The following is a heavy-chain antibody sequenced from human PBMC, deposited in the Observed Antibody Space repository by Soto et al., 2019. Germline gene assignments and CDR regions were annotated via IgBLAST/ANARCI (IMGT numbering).Heavy chain of an antibody. D-gene: IGHD2-8*01. CDR3: AREGNGGFDY. J-gene: IGHJ4*02. V-gene: IGHV3-23*01. Sequence: QLLESGGGLAQPGGSLRLSCAASGFTFSNYAMSWVRQAPGKGLEWVSVISGSGVNYADSVKGRFTISRDTSQKTLYLQMNSLRVEDTALYYCAREGNGGFDYWGQGTLVTVSS. CDR2: ISGSGV. CDR1: GFTFSNYA.